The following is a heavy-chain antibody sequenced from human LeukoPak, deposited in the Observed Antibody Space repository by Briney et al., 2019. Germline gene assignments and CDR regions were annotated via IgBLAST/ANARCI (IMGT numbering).Heavy chain of an antibody. V-gene: IGHV4-59*08. CDR1: GGSISSYY. Sequence: SETLSLTCTVSGGSISSYYWGWIRQPPGKGLEWIGYIYYSGSTNYNPSLTSRVTISVDTSKNQFSLNLTSVTAADTAVYYCARSYSSRYFYFDYWGQGTLVTVSS. J-gene: IGHJ4*02. CDR2: IYYSGST. CDR3: ARSYSSRYFYFDY. D-gene: IGHD6-13*01.